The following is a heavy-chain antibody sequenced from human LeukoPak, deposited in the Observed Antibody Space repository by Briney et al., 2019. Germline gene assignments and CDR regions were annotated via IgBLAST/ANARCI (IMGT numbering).Heavy chain of an antibody. CDR2: IQYDGSNI. J-gene: IGHJ4*02. D-gene: IGHD2-2*01. CDR3: ATHCSGTSCHRDY. V-gene: IGHV3-30*02. CDR1: GFTFSSYG. Sequence: GGSLRLSCAASGFTFSSYGMHWVRQAPGKGLDFVAFIQYDGSNIYYSDSVKGRFTISRDNSKNTLYLQMNSLRAEDTAVYYCATHCSGTSCHRDYWGQGTLVTVSS.